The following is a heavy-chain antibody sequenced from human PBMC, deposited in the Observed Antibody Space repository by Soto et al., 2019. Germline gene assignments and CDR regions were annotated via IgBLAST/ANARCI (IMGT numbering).Heavy chain of an antibody. CDR2: IDPSDSYT. D-gene: IGHD1-26*01. V-gene: IGHV5-10-1*03. Sequence: EVQLVQSGAEVKKPGDSQRISCQGSGYSFAGHWISWVRQQPGKGLEWMGRIDPSDSYTNYSPAFEGHVTMSADTSVKTAYLQWRSLRASDTAIYFCARQKVGATSDYWGQGTLVTVSS. CDR3: ARQKVGATSDY. J-gene: IGHJ4*02. CDR1: GYSFAGHW.